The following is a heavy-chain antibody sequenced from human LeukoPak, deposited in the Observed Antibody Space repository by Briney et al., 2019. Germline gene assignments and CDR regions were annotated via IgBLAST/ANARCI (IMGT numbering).Heavy chain of an antibody. J-gene: IGHJ4*02. CDR1: AFTFSMYW. Sequence: GGSLKLSCSASAFTFSMYWMTWVRQAPGKGLEWVATIKEDGSDKYYVDSVRGRFTISRGNAENSLYLQMNSLTAEDTALYYCVRDGIRDIPGVITIRYDYWGQGTLVTVSS. V-gene: IGHV3-7*05. CDR3: VRDGIRDIPGVITIRYDY. D-gene: IGHD3-10*01. CDR2: IKEDGSDK.